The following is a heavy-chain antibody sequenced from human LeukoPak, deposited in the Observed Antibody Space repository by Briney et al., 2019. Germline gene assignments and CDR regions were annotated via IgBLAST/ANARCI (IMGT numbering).Heavy chain of an antibody. CDR3: ARDARDWDAFDI. CDR1: GGSISSGGYY. D-gene: IGHD2-21*01. CDR2: IYYSGST. J-gene: IGHJ3*02. Sequence: SETLSLTCTVSGGSISSGGYYWSWIRQHPGKGLERIGYIYYSGSTYYNPSLKSRVTISVDTSKNQFSLKLSSVTAADTAVYYCARDARDWDAFDIWGQGTMVTVSS. V-gene: IGHV4-31*03.